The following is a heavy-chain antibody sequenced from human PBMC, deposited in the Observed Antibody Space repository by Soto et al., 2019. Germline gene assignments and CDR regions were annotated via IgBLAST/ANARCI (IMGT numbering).Heavy chain of an antibody. CDR1: GFSLNASGMC. CDR3: ARMRGTYISSLLS. CDR2: IDWDGDK. D-gene: IGHD6-6*01. V-gene: IGHV2-70*13. J-gene: IGHJ4*02. Sequence: SGPTLVNPTQTLTLTCTFSGFSLNASGMCLTWIRQPPGRALEWLATIDWDGDKYYTSSLRTRLTISKDTSKNQVALTMTNMQPVDTGTYFCARMRGTYISSLLSWGQGALVTVS.